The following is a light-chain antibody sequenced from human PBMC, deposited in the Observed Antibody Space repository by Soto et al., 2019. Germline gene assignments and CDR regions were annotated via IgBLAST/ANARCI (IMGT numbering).Light chain of an antibody. CDR3: QQYSSYSQYT. J-gene: IGKJ2*01. V-gene: IGKV1-5*03. CDR1: QSISSW. CDR2: EAS. Sequence: DLQMTQSPSTLSASVGDRVTITCRASQSISSWLAWYQQRPGKAPKLLIYEASTLHSGVPSRFSGSGSGTEFTLTISSLQPGDFATYYCQQYSSYSQYTFGQGTKLEIK.